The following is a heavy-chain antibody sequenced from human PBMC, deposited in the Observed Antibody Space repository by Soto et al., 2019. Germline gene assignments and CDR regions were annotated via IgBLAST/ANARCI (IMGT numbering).Heavy chain of an antibody. J-gene: IGHJ4*02. V-gene: IGHV1-18*01. CDR3: ARGWITGTTFDD. Sequence: ASVKGSCKASGYTVTSYGISGVLHAQGQGVEWMRWIRAYNGTTTSAQKLQGRVTMTTETSTSTAYMELRSLRSDATVVYSCARGWITGTTFDDWGEGSLVTVCS. D-gene: IGHD1-20*01. CDR1: GYTVTSYG. CDR2: IRAYNGTT.